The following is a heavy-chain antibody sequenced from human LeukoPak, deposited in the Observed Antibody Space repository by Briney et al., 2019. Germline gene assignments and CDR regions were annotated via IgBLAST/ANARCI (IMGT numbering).Heavy chain of an antibody. CDR1: GYSFTNYW. Sequence: GESLKISCKGSGYSFTNYWIGWVRQMPGKGLEWMGIIYPGDSDTRYSPSFQGQVTISADKSISTAYLQWSSLKASDTAMYYCARYGIRGSTDEYLMLPFDYWGQGTLVTVSS. CDR3: ARYGIRGSTDEYLMLPFDY. CDR2: IYPGDSDT. D-gene: IGHD2-15*01. J-gene: IGHJ4*02. V-gene: IGHV5-51*01.